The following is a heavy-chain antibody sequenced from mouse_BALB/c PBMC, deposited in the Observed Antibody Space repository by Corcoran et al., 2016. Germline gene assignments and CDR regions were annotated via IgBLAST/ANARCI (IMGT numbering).Heavy chain of an antibody. CDR2: INTYTGEP. D-gene: IGHD1-1*01. V-gene: IGHV9-1*02. CDR1: GYTFTNYG. J-gene: IGHJ2*01. Sequence: QIQLVQSGPELKKPGETVKISCKASGYTFTNYGMNWVKQAPGKGLKWMGWINTYTGEPTYADDFKGRFAFSLETSASTAYLQINNLKNEDMATYFCARVGITTVVDFDYWGQGTTLTGSS. CDR3: ARVGITTVVDFDY.